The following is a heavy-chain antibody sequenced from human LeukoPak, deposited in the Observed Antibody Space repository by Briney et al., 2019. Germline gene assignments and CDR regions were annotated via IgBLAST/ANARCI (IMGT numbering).Heavy chain of an antibody. V-gene: IGHV3-7*03. J-gene: IGHJ4*02. D-gene: IGHD2-15*01. CDR2: IKEDGSEK. CDR3: AKDLWGFVEVAAILDY. Sequence: GGSLRLSCAASGFTFSSCWMNWVRQAPGKGLEWVASIKEDGSEKYYVDSVKGRFTISRDNSKNTLYLQMNSLRAEDTAVYYCAKDLWGFVEVAAILDYWGQGTLVTVSS. CDR1: GFTFSSCW.